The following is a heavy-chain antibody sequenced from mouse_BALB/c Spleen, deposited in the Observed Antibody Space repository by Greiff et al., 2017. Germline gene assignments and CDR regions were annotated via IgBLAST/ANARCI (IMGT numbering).Heavy chain of an antibody. CDR1: GFTFSSYG. J-gene: IGHJ2*01. CDR3: ARERVDY. V-gene: IGHV5-6-3*01. CDR2: INSNGGST. Sequence: EVKLVESGGGLVQPGGSLKLSCAASGFTFSSYGMSWVRQTPDKRLELVATINSNGGSTYYPDSVKGRFTISRDNAKNTLYLQMSSLKSEDTAMYYCARERVDYWGQGTTLTVSS.